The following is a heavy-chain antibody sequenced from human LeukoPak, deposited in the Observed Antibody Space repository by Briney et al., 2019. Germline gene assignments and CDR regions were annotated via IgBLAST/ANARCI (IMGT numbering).Heavy chain of an antibody. CDR2: ISGSGGST. D-gene: IGHD6-19*01. CDR3: AKDPASYAQWRDDY. CDR1: GFTFSSYA. Sequence: PGGSLRLSCVASGFTFSSYAMSWVRQAPGKGLEWVSAISGSGGSTYYADSVKGRFTISRDNSKNTLYLQMNSLRAEDTAVYYCAKDPASYAQWRDDYWGQGTLVTVSS. V-gene: IGHV3-23*01. J-gene: IGHJ4*02.